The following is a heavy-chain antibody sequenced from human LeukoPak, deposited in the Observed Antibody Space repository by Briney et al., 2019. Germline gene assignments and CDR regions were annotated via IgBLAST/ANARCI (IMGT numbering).Heavy chain of an antibody. V-gene: IGHV3-15*01. D-gene: IGHD6-13*01. CDR1: GFTFSNAW. J-gene: IGHJ4*02. CDR3: TTAGGYSSSWYEDDY. CDR2: IKSKTDGGTT. Sequence: GGSLRLSCAASGFTFSNAWMSWVRQAPGKGLEWVGRIKSKTDGGTTDYATPVKGRFTISRDDSKNTLYLQMNSLKTEDTAVYYCTTAGGYSSSWYEDDYWGQGTLVTVSS.